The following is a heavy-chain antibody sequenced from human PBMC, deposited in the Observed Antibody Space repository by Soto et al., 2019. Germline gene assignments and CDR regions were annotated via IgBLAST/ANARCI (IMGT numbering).Heavy chain of an antibody. V-gene: IGHV4-34*01. J-gene: IGHJ6*02. CDR2: INHSGVT. CDR3: ARFSGSYYYAMDV. D-gene: IGHD6-19*01. Sequence: SEPLSLTCAVYGASFRGYYWSWIRQPPGKGLEWIGEINHSGVTNYKPSLKRRVTISVDTSKNQFSLQLKSVTAADTALYYCARFSGSYYYAMDVWGQGSTVT. CDR1: GASFRGYY.